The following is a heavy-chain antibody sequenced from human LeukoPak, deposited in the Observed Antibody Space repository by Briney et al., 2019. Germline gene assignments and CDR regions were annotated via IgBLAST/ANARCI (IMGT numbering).Heavy chain of an antibody. CDR2: MNPNSGNT. J-gene: IGHJ4*02. CDR1: GGTFSSYA. V-gene: IGHV1-8*02. D-gene: IGHD1-1*01. Sequence: ASVKVSCTASGGTFSSYAISWVRQATGQGLEWMGWMNPNSGNTGYAQRFQGRVTMTRDTSISTAYMELNSLTSEDTAVYYCAKNVRGTGTFDYWGQGTLVTVSS. CDR3: AKNVRGTGTFDY.